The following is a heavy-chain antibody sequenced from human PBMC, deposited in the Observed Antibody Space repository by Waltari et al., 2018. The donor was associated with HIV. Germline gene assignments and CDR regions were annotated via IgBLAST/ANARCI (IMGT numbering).Heavy chain of an antibody. CDR3: AKEDYCPSTTCHVYKMDV. V-gene: IGHV3-30-3*01. Sequence: QVQLVESGGGVVQPGKSLRLSCAASGFSFNTYALHWVRQAPGKGLEWVAIISYDGGTKYYAGSVKGRFTISRDNSKNMLYLHLHSLRAEDTAIYYCAKEDYCPSTTCHVYKMDVWGQGTTVTVSS. CDR1: GFSFNTYA. J-gene: IGHJ6*02. D-gene: IGHD2-2*01. CDR2: ISYDGGTK.